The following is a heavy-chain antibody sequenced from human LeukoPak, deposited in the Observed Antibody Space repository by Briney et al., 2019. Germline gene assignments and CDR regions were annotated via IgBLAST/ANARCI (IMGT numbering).Heavy chain of an antibody. Sequence: PGGSLRLSCAASGFTFSSYAMHWVRQAPGKGLEWVAVISYDGSNKYYADSVKGRFTISRDNSKNTLYLQMNSLRAGDTAVYYCARDNSYYYDSSGYYGPFDYWGQGTLVTVSS. CDR3: ARDNSYYYDSSGYYGPFDY. CDR1: GFTFSSYA. D-gene: IGHD3-22*01. J-gene: IGHJ4*02. CDR2: ISYDGSNK. V-gene: IGHV3-30-3*01.